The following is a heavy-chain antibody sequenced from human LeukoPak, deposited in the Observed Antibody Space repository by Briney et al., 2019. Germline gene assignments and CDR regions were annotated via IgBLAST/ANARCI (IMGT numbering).Heavy chain of an antibody. CDR1: GYTFTGYY. J-gene: IGHJ3*02. Sequence: ASVKVSCKASGYTFTGYYMHWVRQAPGQGLEWMGWINPNSGGTNYAQKLQGRVTMTTDTSTSTAYMELRSLRSDDTAVYYCARDPSSVDYGSGTPDAFDIWGQGTMVTVSS. CDR3: ARDPSSVDYGSGTPDAFDI. CDR2: INPNSGGT. D-gene: IGHD3-10*01. V-gene: IGHV1-2*02.